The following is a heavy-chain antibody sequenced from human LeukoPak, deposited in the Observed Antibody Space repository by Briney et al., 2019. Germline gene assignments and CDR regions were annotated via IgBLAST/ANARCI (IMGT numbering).Heavy chain of an antibody. J-gene: IGHJ4*02. Sequence: SETLSLTCTVSGGSISSSSYYWGWIRQPPGKGLEWLGSIYYSGSTYYNPSLKSRVTVSVDTSNNQFSLKLTSVTATDTAVYYCARVGYGGNYYFDYWGQGTLVTVSS. CDR1: GGSISSSSYY. V-gene: IGHV4-39*01. CDR2: IYYSGST. D-gene: IGHD4/OR15-4a*01. CDR3: ARVGYGGNYYFDY.